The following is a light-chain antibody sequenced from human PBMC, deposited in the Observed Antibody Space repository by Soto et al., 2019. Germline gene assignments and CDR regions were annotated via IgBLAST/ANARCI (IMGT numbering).Light chain of an antibody. V-gene: IGKV3-15*01. CDR2: DTS. Sequence: EIVMTQSPATLSVSPGERATLSCRASQSVSSDLAWYHQKPGQAPRLVIYDTSTRATGIPARFSGSGSGTEFTLTISSLQSEDFAVYYCQQYNVWPPITFGQGTRLEIK. CDR3: QQYNVWPPIT. J-gene: IGKJ5*01. CDR1: QSVSSD.